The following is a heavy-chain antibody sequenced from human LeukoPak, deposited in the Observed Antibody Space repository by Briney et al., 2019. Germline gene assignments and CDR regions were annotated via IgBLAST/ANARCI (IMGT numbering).Heavy chain of an antibody. CDR3: VKGYE. Sequence: GGSLRLSCAASGFTFSSFGMTWVRQAPGKGLDWVAFIGFDGGTKYYGASAKGRFTISRDNSKNSLYLQMDSLRAEDTAVYYCVKGYEWGRGTLVTVSS. CDR2: IGFDGGTK. CDR1: GFTFSSFG. V-gene: IGHV3-30*02. D-gene: IGHD3-16*01. J-gene: IGHJ4*02.